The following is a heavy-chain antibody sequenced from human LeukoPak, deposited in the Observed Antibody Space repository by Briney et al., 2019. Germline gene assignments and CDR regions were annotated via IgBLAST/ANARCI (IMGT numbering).Heavy chain of an antibody. CDR3: ARARGLGYGDDVRWFDP. CDR1: GFTFSSYS. Sequence: AGGSLRLSCAASGFTFSSYSMNWVRQAPGKGLEWVSYITYNSGTIYYTDSVKGRFTISRDNAKNTLYLQMNSLRAEDTAVYYCARARGLGYGDDVRWFDPWGQGTLVTVSS. J-gene: IGHJ5*02. D-gene: IGHD4-17*01. V-gene: IGHV3-48*04. CDR2: ITYNSGTI.